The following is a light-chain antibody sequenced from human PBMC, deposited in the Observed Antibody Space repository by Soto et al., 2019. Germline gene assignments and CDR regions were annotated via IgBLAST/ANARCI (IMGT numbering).Light chain of an antibody. CDR2: ATS. CDR3: QQYGSSPET. CDR1: QSFSNSY. Sequence: EVVLTQSPGTLSLSPGERATLSCRASQSFSNSYLAWYQQKPGRAPRLLIYATSTRATGVPDRFSGSGSGTDFTLTISRLEPEDFALYYCQQYGSSPETFGQGTKLEI. V-gene: IGKV3-20*01. J-gene: IGKJ2*01.